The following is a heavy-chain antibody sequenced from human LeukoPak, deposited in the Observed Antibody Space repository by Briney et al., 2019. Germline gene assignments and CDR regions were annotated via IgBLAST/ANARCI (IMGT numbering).Heavy chain of an antibody. J-gene: IGHJ4*02. CDR1: GYKSKTFG. V-gene: IGHV1-18*01. D-gene: IGHD4-11*01. Sequence: ASVKVSCKTSGYKSKTFGISWVRQAPGQGLEWMGWIRADKGKTDYAQKFQDRVTLTIDTSTSTAYMELRSLTSDDTATYYCARDRSNSDFWGQGTLVTVS. CDR2: IRADKGKT. CDR3: ARDRSNSDF.